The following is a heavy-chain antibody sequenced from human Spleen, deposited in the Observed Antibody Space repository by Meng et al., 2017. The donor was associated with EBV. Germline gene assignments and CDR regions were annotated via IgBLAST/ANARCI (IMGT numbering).Heavy chain of an antibody. CDR1: GGSISRGSYY. CDR3: ARTPLYNWGA. Sequence: LQPQRSGPGLVKSLGPLSPICTVSGGSISRGSYYWGWIRQPPGKGLEWIGNIYYTGSTFYNLSLKSRVTISVDTSKNHFSLKLSSVTAADTAVYYCARTPLYNWGAWGQGTLVTVSS. D-gene: IGHD7-27*01. V-gene: IGHV4-39*02. J-gene: IGHJ1*01. CDR2: IYYTGST.